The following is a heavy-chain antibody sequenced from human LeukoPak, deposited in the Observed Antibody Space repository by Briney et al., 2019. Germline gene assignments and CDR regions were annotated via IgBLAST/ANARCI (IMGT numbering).Heavy chain of an antibody. CDR1: GFTVSSNY. CDR3: ARGQKYRSGYTVTELGSGYFDN. Sequence: GGSLRLSCAASGFTVSSNYMSWVRQAPGKGLEWVSVIYSGGSTYYADSVKGRFTISRDNSKNTLYLQMNSLRAEDTAVYYCARGQKYRSGYTVTELGSGYFDNWGQGTLVTVSS. V-gene: IGHV3-53*01. CDR2: IYSGGST. D-gene: IGHD5-18*01. J-gene: IGHJ4*02.